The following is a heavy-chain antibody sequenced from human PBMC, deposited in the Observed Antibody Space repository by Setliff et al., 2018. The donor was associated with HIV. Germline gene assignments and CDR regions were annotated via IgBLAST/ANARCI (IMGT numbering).Heavy chain of an antibody. CDR3: AKVGGDYNLDYYYYMDV. J-gene: IGHJ6*03. V-gene: IGHV3-30*02. CDR1: GVTFSHYG. Sequence: GGSLRLSCAASGVTFSHYGMHWVRQAPGKGLEWVAFIRYDGSNKYYADSVKGRFTISRDNSKNTLYLQMNSLRAEDTAMYYCAKVGGDYNLDYYYYMDVWGKGTTVTVSS. D-gene: IGHD2-21*01. CDR2: IRYDGSNK.